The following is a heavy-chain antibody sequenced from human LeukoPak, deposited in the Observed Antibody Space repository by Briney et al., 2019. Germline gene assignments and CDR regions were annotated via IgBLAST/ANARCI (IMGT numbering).Heavy chain of an antibody. Sequence: GRSLRLSCAASGFTFSNAWMSWDRQAPGKGLEWVGRIKSKTDGGTTDYAAPVKGRFTISRDDSKNTLYLQMNGLKTEDTAVYYCTTFRGYSYGSIDYYYYMDVWGKGTTVTVTS. J-gene: IGHJ6*03. CDR3: TTFRGYSYGSIDYYYYMDV. D-gene: IGHD5-18*01. CDR2: IKSKTDGGTT. CDR1: GFTFSNAW. V-gene: IGHV3-15*01.